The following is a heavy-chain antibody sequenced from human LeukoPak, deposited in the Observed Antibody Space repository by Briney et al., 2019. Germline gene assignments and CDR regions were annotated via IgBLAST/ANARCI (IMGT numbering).Heavy chain of an antibody. Sequence: SETLSLTCTVPLGSTTGHFWSWSRQPPGGRVEFLGYISYSGSTNYNPSLNGRRTMSVHASHNQFSLNLRSVTAADAAVYYCARHFGGGSYPLDFWRPATLVTVSS. J-gene: IGHJ4*02. CDR1: LGSTTGHF. CDR3: ARHFGGGSYPLDF. V-gene: IGHV4-59*03. D-gene: IGHD3-16*01. CDR2: ISYSGST.